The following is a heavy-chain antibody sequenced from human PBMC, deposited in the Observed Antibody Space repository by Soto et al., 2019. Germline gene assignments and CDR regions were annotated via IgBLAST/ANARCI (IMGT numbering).Heavy chain of an antibody. CDR1: SGSISSGNW. J-gene: IGHJ4*02. CDR2: IYYTGAT. CDR3: ARVFSSGSGWMYYFDF. D-gene: IGHD6-25*01. Sequence: QVQLQESGPGLVESSGTLSLTCEVSSGSISSGNWWSWVRQPPGKGLEWIGEIYYTGATNYNPSLKSRVTMTIDKSKDQFSLNLXSXTAADTAVYYCARVFSSGSGWMYYFDFWGQGILVSVSS. V-gene: IGHV4-4*02.